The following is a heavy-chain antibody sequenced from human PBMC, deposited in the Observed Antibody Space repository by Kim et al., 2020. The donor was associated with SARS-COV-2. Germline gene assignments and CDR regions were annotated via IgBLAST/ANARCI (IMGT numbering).Heavy chain of an antibody. D-gene: IGHD5-18*01. J-gene: IGHJ6*02. CDR3: ARTLGWIQLWLYYSGMDV. Sequence: VKGRFTISRENSKHTLYLQMNSLRAEDTAVYYCARTLGWIQLWLYYSGMDVWGQGTTVTVSS. V-gene: IGHV3-30*07.